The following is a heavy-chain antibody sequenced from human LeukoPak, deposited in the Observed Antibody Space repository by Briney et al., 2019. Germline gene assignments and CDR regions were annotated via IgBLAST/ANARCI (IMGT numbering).Heavy chain of an antibody. D-gene: IGHD3-22*01. V-gene: IGHV1-69*04. J-gene: IGHJ5*02. CDR1: GGTFSSYT. Sequence: SVKVSCKASGGTFSSYTISWVRQAPGQGLEWMGRIIPILGIANYAQKFQGRVTITADKSTSTAYMELSSLRSEDTAVYYCARDPNYYYDSSGYYKNWFDPWGQGTLVTVFS. CDR2: IIPILGIA. CDR3: ARDPNYYYDSSGYYKNWFDP.